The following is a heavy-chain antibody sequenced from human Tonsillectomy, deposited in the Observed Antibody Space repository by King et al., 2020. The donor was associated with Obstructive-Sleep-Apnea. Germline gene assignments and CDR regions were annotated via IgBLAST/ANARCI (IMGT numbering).Heavy chain of an antibody. CDR1: HYSISTDYF. Sequence: QLQESGPGLVKPSETLSLICLVSHYSISTDYFWGWIRQPPGKGLEWIGSVSLSGTAAHNPSLSSRVTVSIDVSKNQFSLKLTSVTAADTAVYYCAGGLRDPWTSFFYYFAPWGQGTLVTVSS. V-gene: IGHV4-38-2*01. D-gene: IGHD3/OR15-3a*01. J-gene: IGHJ4*02. CDR2: VSLSGTA. CDR3: AGGLRDPWTSFFYYFAP.